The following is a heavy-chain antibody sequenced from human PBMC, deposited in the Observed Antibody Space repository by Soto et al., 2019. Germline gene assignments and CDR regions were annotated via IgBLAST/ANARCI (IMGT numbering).Heavy chain of an antibody. V-gene: IGHV4-31*03. CDR2: IYYGGST. CDR1: GGSISSGGYS. J-gene: IGHJ5*02. Sequence: QVQLQESGPGLVKPSQTLSLTCTVSGGSISSGGYSWSWIRQHPGKGLELIGYIYYGGSTYYNPSLKSRVTRSVDTSKNQFSRKLSSVTAADTAVYYCARVGVINCFDPWGQGTLVTVSS. D-gene: IGHD3-10*01. CDR3: ARVGVINCFDP.